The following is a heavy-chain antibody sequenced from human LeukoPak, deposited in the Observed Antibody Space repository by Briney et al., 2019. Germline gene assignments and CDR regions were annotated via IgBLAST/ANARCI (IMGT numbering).Heavy chain of an antibody. CDR1: GFTFSSYA. Sequence: GGSLRLSCAASGFTFSSYAMSWVRQAPGKGLEWVSAISGSGGSTYYADSVKGRFTISRDNSKNTLYLQMNSLRSEDTAVYYCARDNDSRDPPHFDYWGQGTLVTVSS. CDR2: ISGSGGST. V-gene: IGHV3-23*01. CDR3: ARDNDSRDPPHFDY. D-gene: IGHD3-16*01. J-gene: IGHJ4*02.